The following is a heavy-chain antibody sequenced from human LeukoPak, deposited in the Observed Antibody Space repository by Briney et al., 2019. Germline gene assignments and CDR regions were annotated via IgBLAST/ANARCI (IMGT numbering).Heavy chain of an antibody. D-gene: IGHD5-12*01. CDR1: GFTFSSYA. J-gene: IGHJ5*02. CDR2: ISYDGSNK. CDR3: ARDPLAYFSDIVPTINWFDP. Sequence: GGSLRLSCAASGFTFSSYAMLWVRQAPGKGLAWVAVISYDGSNKYYVDSVKGRFTISRDNSKNTLYLQMNSLRAEVTAVYYCARDPLAYFSDIVPTINWFDPWGHGTLVTASS. V-gene: IGHV3-30*04.